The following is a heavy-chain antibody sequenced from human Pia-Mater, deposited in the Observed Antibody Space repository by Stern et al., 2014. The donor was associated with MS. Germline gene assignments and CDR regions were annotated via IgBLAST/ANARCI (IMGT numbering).Heavy chain of an antibody. D-gene: IGHD6-13*01. CDR3: ARSKDSSSWYGYFDY. CDR1: GDSMSNNNW. J-gene: IGHJ4*02. V-gene: IGHV4-4*02. Sequence: VQLVESGPGLVRPSTTLFLTCSVSGDSMSNNNWWSWVRQAPGKGLEWICEVHHSGRTNHNPSLPSRPTISIDKSKKMISLRMDFLTAADTAVYYCARSKDSSSWYGYFDYWGQGTLVTVSS. CDR2: VHHSGRT.